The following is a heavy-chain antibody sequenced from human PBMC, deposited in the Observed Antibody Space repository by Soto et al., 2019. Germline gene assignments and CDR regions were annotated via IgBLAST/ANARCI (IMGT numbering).Heavy chain of an antibody. Sequence: PSETLSLTCTVSGGSISSYYWNWIRQPPGKGLEWIGYIYYSGSTNYNPSLKSRVTISVDTSKNQFSLKLSSVTAADTAVYYCATTSIAARPAGDWFDPWGQGTLVTVSS. J-gene: IGHJ5*02. D-gene: IGHD6-6*01. CDR3: ATTSIAARPAGDWFDP. V-gene: IGHV4-59*01. CDR1: GGSISSYY. CDR2: IYYSGST.